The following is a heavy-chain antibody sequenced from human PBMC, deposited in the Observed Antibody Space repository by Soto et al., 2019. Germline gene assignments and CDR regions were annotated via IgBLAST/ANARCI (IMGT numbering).Heavy chain of an antibody. V-gene: IGHV2-5*02. J-gene: IGHJ6*02. CDR3: AGWNYESGLDV. D-gene: IGHD1-7*01. Sequence: QITLKESGPTLVRPTQTLTLTCSFSGFSLNTNGMGVGWIRQPPGKALEWLAFIYWDEDKRYSPSLKTRLTVTTDTAKNEVVLTLTNLDPLDTGTDHCAGWNYESGLDVWGQGTTVTVSS. CDR1: GFSLNTNGMG. CDR2: IYWDEDK.